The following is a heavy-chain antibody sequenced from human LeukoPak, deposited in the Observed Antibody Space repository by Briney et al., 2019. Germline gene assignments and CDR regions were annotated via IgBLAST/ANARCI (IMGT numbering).Heavy chain of an antibody. Sequence: SETLSLTCTVSGGSISSSSYYWGWIRQPPGKGLEWIGSIYYSGSTYYNPSLKSRVTISVDTSKNQFSLKLSSATAADTAVYYCARHSSGNFDYWGQGTLVTVSS. J-gene: IGHJ4*02. CDR3: ARHSSGNFDY. D-gene: IGHD6-19*01. V-gene: IGHV4-39*01. CDR2: IYYSGST. CDR1: GGSISSSSYY.